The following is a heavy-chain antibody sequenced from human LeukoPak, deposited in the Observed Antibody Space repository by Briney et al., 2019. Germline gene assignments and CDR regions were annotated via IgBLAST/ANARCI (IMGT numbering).Heavy chain of an antibody. V-gene: IGHV1-69*01. J-gene: IGHJ4*02. CDR3: ARNWNDAGSFDY. CDR2: IIPIFGTA. CDR1: GGTFGSYA. D-gene: IGHD1-1*01. Sequence: GSSVKVSCKASGGTFGSYAISWVRQAPGQGLEWMGGIIPIFGTANYAQKFQGRVTITADESTSTAYMELSSLRSEDTAAYYCARNWNDAGSFDYWGQGTLVTVSS.